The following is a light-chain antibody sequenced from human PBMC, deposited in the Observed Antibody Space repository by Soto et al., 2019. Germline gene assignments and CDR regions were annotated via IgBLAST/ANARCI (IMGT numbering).Light chain of an antibody. Sequence: QSVLTQPPSVSGAPGQRVTLSCTGSSSNIGAGYDVHWYQQLPGTAPKLLIYGNSNRPSGVPDRFSGSKSGTSASLAITGLQAEEEADYYCQSYDSSLSVDVVFGGGTKLTVL. V-gene: IGLV1-40*01. CDR1: SSNIGAGYD. CDR3: QSYDSSLSVDVV. CDR2: GNS. J-gene: IGLJ2*01.